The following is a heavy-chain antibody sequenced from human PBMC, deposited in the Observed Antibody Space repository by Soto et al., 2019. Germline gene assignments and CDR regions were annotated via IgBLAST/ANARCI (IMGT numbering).Heavy chain of an antibody. CDR3: ARRQAAYVWGSYRSHYGMDV. J-gene: IGHJ6*02. V-gene: IGHV5-51*01. CDR2: IYPGDSDT. D-gene: IGHD3-16*02. CDR1: GYSFTSYW. Sequence: GESLKISCKGSGYSFTSYWIGWVRQMPGKGLEWMGIIYPGDSDTRYSPSFQGQVTISADKSISTAYLQWSSLKASDTAMYYCARRQAAYVWGSYRSHYGMDVWGQGTTVTVSS.